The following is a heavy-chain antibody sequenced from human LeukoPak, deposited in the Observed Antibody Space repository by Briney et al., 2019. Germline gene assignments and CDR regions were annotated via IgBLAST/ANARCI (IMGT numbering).Heavy chain of an antibody. J-gene: IGHJ6*03. CDR1: GGSFSGYY. Sequence: SETLSLTCAVYGGSFSGYYWSWIRQPPGKGLEWIGYIYYSGSTNYNPSLKSRVTISVDTSKNQFSLKLSSVTAADTAVYYCARDLAPGNSYYYYYYMDVWGKGTTVTVSS. D-gene: IGHD6-13*01. CDR3: ARDLAPGNSYYYYYYMDV. V-gene: IGHV4-59*01. CDR2: IYYSGST.